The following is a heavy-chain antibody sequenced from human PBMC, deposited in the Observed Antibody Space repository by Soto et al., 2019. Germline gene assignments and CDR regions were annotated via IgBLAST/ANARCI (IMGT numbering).Heavy chain of an antibody. CDR2: IRSKANSYAT. J-gene: IGHJ5*02. CDR3: TRLLQYYYDSSGYYGWFDP. Sequence: EVQLVESGGGLVQPGGSLKLYCAASGFTFSGSAMHWVRQASGKGLEWVGRIRSKANSYATAYAASVKGRFTISRDDSKNTADLQMNSLKTEDTAVYYCTRLLQYYYDSSGYYGWFDPWGQGTLVTVSS. V-gene: IGHV3-73*01. D-gene: IGHD3-22*01. CDR1: GFTFSGSA.